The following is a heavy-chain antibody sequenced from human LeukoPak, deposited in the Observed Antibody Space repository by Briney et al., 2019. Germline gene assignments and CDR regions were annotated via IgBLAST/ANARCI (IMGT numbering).Heavy chain of an antibody. D-gene: IGHD3-10*01. V-gene: IGHV3-66*01. Sequence: GGSLRLSCAASGFTVSSNYMSWVRQAPGKGLEWVSVIYSGGSTYYADSVKGRFTISRDNSKNTLYLQMNSLRAEDTAVYYCARDRTMVRGVPAFDYWGQGTLVTVPS. CDR1: GFTVSSNY. J-gene: IGHJ4*02. CDR2: IYSGGST. CDR3: ARDRTMVRGVPAFDY.